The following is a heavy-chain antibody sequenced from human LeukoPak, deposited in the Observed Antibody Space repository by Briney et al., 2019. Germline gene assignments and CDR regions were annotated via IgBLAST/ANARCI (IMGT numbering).Heavy chain of an antibody. J-gene: IGHJ3*01. CDR1: GYIFTTYY. Sequence: ASVKVSCKASGYIFTTYYIHWVRQAPGQGLEWMGVINPSSDSTKYAQKFQGRITMARDTSTSTVFMELSSLRSEDTAMYYCAREWMFIGDLGYPFPLWGEGTMVTVSS. CDR2: INPSSDST. D-gene: IGHD2-21*02. V-gene: IGHV1-46*01. CDR3: AREWMFIGDLGYPFPL.